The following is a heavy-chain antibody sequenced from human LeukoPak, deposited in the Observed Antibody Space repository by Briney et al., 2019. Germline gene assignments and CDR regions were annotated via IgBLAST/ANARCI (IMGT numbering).Heavy chain of an antibody. V-gene: IGHV3-23*01. Sequence: PSGTLSLTCAVSGGSISSSNWWSWVRQPPGKGLEWVSSIFPSGGEIHYADSVKGRFTISRDNSKNTLYLQMNSLRAEDTAVYYCAKDILPSCPHDYWGQGTLVTVSS. CDR1: GGSISSSN. CDR2: IFPSGGEI. J-gene: IGHJ4*02. CDR3: AKDILPSCPHDY. D-gene: IGHD1-26*01.